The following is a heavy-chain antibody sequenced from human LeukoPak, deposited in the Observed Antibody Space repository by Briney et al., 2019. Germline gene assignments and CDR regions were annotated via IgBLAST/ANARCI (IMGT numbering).Heavy chain of an antibody. J-gene: IGHJ6*02. CDR3: ARALVGGIRLLHYYYGMDV. D-gene: IGHD2-15*01. CDR2: IYYSGST. Sequence: PSQTLSLTCTVSGGSISSGDYYWSWIRQPPGKGLEWIGYIYYSGSTYYNPSLKSRVTISVDTSKNQFSLKLSSVTAADTAVYYCARALVGGIRLLHYYYGMDVWGQGTTVTVSS. CDR1: GGSISSGDYY. V-gene: IGHV4-30-4*01.